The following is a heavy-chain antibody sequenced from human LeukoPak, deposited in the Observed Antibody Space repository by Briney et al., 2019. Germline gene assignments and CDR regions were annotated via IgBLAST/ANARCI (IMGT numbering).Heavy chain of an antibody. J-gene: IGHJ4*02. CDR3: ARDGGNGWDY. V-gene: IGHV3-23*01. Sequence: GGSLRLSCAASGFTFSSYAMSWVRQAPGKGLEWVSAISGSSDNTYFADSVKGRFTISRDNSKNTVSLQMNSLRAEDTAVYYCARDGGNGWDYWGQGTLVTVSS. D-gene: IGHD6-25*01. CDR2: ISGSSDNT. CDR1: GFTFSSYA.